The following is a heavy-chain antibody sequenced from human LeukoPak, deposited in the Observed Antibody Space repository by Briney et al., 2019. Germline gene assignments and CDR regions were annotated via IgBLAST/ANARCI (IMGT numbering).Heavy chain of an antibody. D-gene: IGHD3-10*01. CDR1: GFTLDNYN. J-gene: IGHJ4*02. Sequence: GGSLRLSCAASGFTLDNYNFNWVRQAPGKGLEWVSAITASSSSTHDADSVQGRFTISRDNFKNTLYIQMNSLRPEDTAIYYCAKLFESGTYNNFFHYWGQGTLVTVSS. CDR3: AKLFESGTYNNFFHY. CDR2: ITASSSST. V-gene: IGHV3-23*01.